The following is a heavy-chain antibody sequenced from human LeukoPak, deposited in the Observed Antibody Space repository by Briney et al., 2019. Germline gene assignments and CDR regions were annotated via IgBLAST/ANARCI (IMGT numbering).Heavy chain of an antibody. Sequence: SETLSLTCTVSGGPISSYYWSWIRQPAGKGLEWIGRIYTSGSTNYNPSLKSRVTMSVDTSKNQFSLKLSSVTAADTAVYYCARVGGKGYSSSYYYYYMDVWGKGTTVTVSS. CDR3: ARVGGKGYSSSYYYYYMDV. V-gene: IGHV4-4*07. CDR2: IYTSGST. D-gene: IGHD6-6*01. J-gene: IGHJ6*03. CDR1: GGPISSYY.